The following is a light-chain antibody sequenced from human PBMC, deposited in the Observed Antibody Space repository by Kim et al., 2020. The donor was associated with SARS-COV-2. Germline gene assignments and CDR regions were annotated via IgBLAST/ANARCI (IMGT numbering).Light chain of an antibody. CDR3: QAWDSTTTV. CDR2: QDT. V-gene: IGLV3-1*01. J-gene: IGLJ2*01. Sequence: SPGQTASITCSGDRLGNKYVCCYQQKPGQSPVVVIYQDTQRPSGIPERFSGSNSGNTATLTISGTQAMDEADYYCQAWDSTTTVFGGGTQLTVL. CDR1: RLGNKY.